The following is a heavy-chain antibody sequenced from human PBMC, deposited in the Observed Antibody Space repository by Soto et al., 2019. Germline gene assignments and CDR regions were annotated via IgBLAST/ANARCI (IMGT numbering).Heavy chain of an antibody. Sequence: PSQTLSLTCAISGDSVSSDTAAWIWIRQSPSRGLEWLGRTYYKSKWNNDYALSVKSRITISPDTSQNQFSLDLDSVTPEDTAVYYCVGVTLFSAMDVWGQGTPVTV. J-gene: IGHJ6*02. CDR2: TYYKSKWNN. V-gene: IGHV6-1*01. D-gene: IGHD3-10*02. CDR3: VGVTLFSAMDV. CDR1: GDSVSSDTAA.